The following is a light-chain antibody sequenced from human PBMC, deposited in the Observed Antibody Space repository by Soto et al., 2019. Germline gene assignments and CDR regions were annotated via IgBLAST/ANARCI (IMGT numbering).Light chain of an antibody. V-gene: IGKV3D-15*01. J-gene: IGKJ4*01. CDR1: QSVGSK. Sequence: EIVMTQSPPTLSVSPGERATLSCRASQSVGSKLAWYQQSPGQAPRLLIYDASNRATGIPARFSGSGSGTEFSLTISSLQSEDFAVYSCQQYNNWPLTFGGGTKVDIK. CDR2: DAS. CDR3: QQYNNWPLT.